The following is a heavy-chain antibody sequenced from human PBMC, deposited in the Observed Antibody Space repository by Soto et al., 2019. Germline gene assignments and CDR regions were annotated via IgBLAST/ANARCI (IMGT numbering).Heavy chain of an antibody. CDR3: ARGGMTTVTSGWFDP. CDR2: IIPIFGTA. D-gene: IGHD4-17*01. CDR1: GGTFSSYA. Sequence: SVKVSCKASGGTFSSYAISWVRQAPGQGLEWMGGIIPIFGTANYAQKFQGRVTITADESTSTAYMELSSLRSEDTAVYYCARGGMTTVTSGWFDPWGQGTLVTVSS. J-gene: IGHJ5*02. V-gene: IGHV1-69*13.